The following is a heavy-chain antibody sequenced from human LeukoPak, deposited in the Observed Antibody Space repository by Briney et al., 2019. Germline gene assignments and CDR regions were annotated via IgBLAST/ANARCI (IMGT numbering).Heavy chain of an antibody. CDR2: ISARGST. CDR1: NGSISIYY. CDR3: AREITVTRPFDY. Sequence: SETLSPTCTVSNGSISIYYWSWVRQPARKGLEWIGRISARGSTNYNRSLKNRVTMSVDTSKNQFSLKLSSVTAADTAVYYCAREITVTRPFDYWGQGTLVTVSS. D-gene: IGHD4-17*01. V-gene: IGHV4-4*07. J-gene: IGHJ4*02.